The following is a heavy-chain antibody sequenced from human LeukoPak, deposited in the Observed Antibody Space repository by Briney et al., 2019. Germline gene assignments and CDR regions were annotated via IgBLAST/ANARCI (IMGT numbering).Heavy chain of an antibody. CDR1: GGTFSNYA. D-gene: IGHD3-10*01. J-gene: IGHJ4*02. V-gene: IGHV1-24*01. CDR3: ATDLTMARGFDY. CDR2: FDPEDGET. Sequence: ASVKVSCKASGGTFSNYAVSWVRQAPGKGLEWMGGFDPEDGETIYAQKFQGRVTMTEDTSTDTAYMELSSLRSEDTAVYYCATDLTMARGFDYWGQGTLVTVSS.